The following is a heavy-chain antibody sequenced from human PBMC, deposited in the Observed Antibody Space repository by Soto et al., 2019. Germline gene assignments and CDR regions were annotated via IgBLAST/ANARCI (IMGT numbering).Heavy chain of an antibody. CDR1: GVIFSTFA. D-gene: IGHD3-22*01. J-gene: IGHJ5*02. CDR3: AIGRHETSGSNTWFDP. Sequence: GGSLRLSCAVSGVIFSTFAMNWVRQAPGKGLEWVSTISNTGGATFYAASVKGRFTISRDNSKNTLYLQMHSLRADDSAIYFCAIGRHETSGSNTWFDPWGRGTQVTVSS. V-gene: IGHV3-23*01. CDR2: ISNTGGAT.